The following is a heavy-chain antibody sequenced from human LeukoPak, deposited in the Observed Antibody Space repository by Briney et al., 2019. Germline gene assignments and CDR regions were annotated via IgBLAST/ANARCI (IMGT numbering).Heavy chain of an antibody. CDR2: FDPEDGET. D-gene: IGHD3-10*01. CDR3: ATGYYGSGRPSDMGY. CDR1: GYTLTELS. J-gene: IGHJ4*02. V-gene: IGHV1-24*01. Sequence: ASVKVSCKASGYTLTELSMHWVRQAPGKGLEWMGGFDPEDGETIYAQKFQGRVTMTEDTSTDTAYMELSSLRSEDTAVYYCATGYYGSGRPSDMGYWGQGTLVTVSS.